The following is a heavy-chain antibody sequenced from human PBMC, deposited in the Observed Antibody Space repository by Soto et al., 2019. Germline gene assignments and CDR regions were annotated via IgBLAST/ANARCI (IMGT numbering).Heavy chain of an antibody. CDR1: GGSISSSSYY. J-gene: IGHJ4*02. CDR3: ARTTVTTPDY. CDR2: IYYSGST. Sequence: SETLSLTCTVSGGSISSSSYYWGWIRQPPGKGLEWIGSIYYSGSTYYNPSLKSRVTISVDTSKNQFSLKLSSVTAADTAVYYCARTTVTTPDYWGQGTLVTVSS. D-gene: IGHD4-17*01. V-gene: IGHV4-39*01.